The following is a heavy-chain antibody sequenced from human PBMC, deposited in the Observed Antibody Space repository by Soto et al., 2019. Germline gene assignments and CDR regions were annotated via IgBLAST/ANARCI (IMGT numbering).Heavy chain of an antibody. CDR3: ASLSAPVDF. CDR1: GFTFRSYW. CDR2: IDTDGNSR. V-gene: IGHV3-74*01. J-gene: IGHJ4*02. Sequence: XGSLKLSFVAAGFTFRSYWMHWLRQAPGRELVWVSEIDTDGNSRNYADSVKGRFTISRDNAKNTLYLQMNSLTAEDTAVYFCASLSAPVDFWGRGTLVTLS. D-gene: IGHD6-13*01.